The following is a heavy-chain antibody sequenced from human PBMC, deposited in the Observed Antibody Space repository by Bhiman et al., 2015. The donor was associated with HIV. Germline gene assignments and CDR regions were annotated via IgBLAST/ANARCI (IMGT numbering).Heavy chain of an antibody. CDR2: ISSSSYYI. J-gene: IGHJ5*02. Sequence: EVQLVESGGGLVKPGGSLRLSCAASGFTFSSHSMNWVRQAPGKGLEWVSSISSSSYYIYYADSVKGRFTISRDNAKNSLYLQMNSLRAEDTAVYYCAKADFITGTHVPWGQGTLVTVSS. D-gene: IGHD1-20*01. V-gene: IGHV3-21*01. CDR1: GFTFSSHS. CDR3: AKADFITGTHVP.